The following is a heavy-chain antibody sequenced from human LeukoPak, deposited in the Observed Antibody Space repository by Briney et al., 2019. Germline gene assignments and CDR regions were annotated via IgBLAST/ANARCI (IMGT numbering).Heavy chain of an antibody. Sequence: SETLSLTCTVSGGAISFYYWSWIRQPPGKGLEWIGSIYYSGSTYYNPSLKSRVTISVDTSKNQFSLKLSSVTAADTAVYYCAAITPGYYYFFDYWGQGTLVTVSS. CDR3: AAITPGYYYFFDY. CDR1: GGAISFYY. D-gene: IGHD3-22*01. J-gene: IGHJ4*02. CDR2: IYYSGST. V-gene: IGHV4-59*05.